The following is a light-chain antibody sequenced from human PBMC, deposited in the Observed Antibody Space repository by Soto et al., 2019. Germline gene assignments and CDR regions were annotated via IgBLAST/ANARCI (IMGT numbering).Light chain of an antibody. V-gene: IGLV2-14*03. CDR1: SSDVGGYTY. CDR3: GSYTSSNTYV. J-gene: IGLJ1*01. Sequence: QSVLTQPASVSGSLGQSITISCTGTSSDVGGYTYVSWYQQHPGKAPKLMIFVVSNRPSGVSTRFSGSKSGNTASLTISGLQAEDEADYFCGSYTSSNTYVFGTGTKLTVL. CDR2: VVS.